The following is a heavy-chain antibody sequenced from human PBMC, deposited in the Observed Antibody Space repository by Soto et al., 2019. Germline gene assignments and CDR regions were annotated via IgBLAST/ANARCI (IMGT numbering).Heavy chain of an antibody. V-gene: IGHV3-74*01. J-gene: IGHJ4*02. CDR1: GFTFSSYW. CDR2: INSDGSST. D-gene: IGHD3-10*01. Sequence: EVQLVESGGGLVQPGESLRLSCAASGFTFSSYWMHWVRQAPGKGLVWVSRINSDGSSTNYADSVKGQFTISRDNAKNTLYLQMNSLRAEDTAVYYCGRGASGSYRLDYWGQGILATVSS. CDR3: GRGASGSYRLDY.